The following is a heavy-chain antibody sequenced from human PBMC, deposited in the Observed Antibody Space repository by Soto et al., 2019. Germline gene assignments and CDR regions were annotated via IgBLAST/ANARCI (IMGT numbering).Heavy chain of an antibody. Sequence: ASVKVSCKTSGYTFSNYGITWVRQAPGQPLEWLGWISLYSDGTNYAQKFQGRVSMTTDTSTTAAYMELRSLRSDDTAVYYCARVVPGAEAWFGPWGQGTLVTVSS. CDR2: ISLYSDGT. D-gene: IGHD2-2*01. V-gene: IGHV1-18*01. J-gene: IGHJ5*02. CDR1: GYTFSNYG. CDR3: ARVVPGAEAWFGP.